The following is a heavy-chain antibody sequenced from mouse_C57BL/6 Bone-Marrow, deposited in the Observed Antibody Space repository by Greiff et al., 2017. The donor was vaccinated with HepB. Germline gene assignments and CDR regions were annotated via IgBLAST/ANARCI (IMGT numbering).Heavy chain of an antibody. CDR3: ARYYGYYFDY. J-gene: IGHJ2*01. V-gene: IGHV5-6*01. CDR1: GFTFSSYG. D-gene: IGHD1-1*01. CDR2: ISSGGSYT. Sequence: EVQLVESGGDLVKPGGSLKLSCAASGFTFSSYGMSWVRQTPDKRLEWVATISSGGSYTYYPDSVKGRFTISRDNAKNTLYLQMSSLKSEDTAMYYCARYYGYYFDYWGQGTTLTVSS.